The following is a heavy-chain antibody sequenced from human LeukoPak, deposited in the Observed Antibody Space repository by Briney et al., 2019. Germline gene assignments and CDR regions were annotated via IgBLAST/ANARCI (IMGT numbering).Heavy chain of an antibody. CDR2: INTNTGNP. D-gene: IGHD3-22*01. CDR1: GYTFTTYA. V-gene: IGHV7-4-1*02. Sequence: GASVKVSCKASGYTFTTYAMNWVRQAPGQGLEWMGWINTNTGNPTYAQGFTGRFVFSLDTSVSTAYLQISSLKAEDTAAYYCARLDYFDSSGPESPRRDYWGQGTLVTVSS. CDR3: ARLDYFDSSGPESPRRDY. J-gene: IGHJ4*02.